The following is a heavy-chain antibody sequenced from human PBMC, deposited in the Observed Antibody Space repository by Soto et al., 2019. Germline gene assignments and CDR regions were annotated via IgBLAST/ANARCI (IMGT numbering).Heavy chain of an antibody. D-gene: IGHD3-10*01. CDR1: GGTFSSYA. CDR2: IIPIFGTA. J-gene: IGHJ5*02. V-gene: IGHV1-69*13. Sequence: AASVKVSCKASGGTFSSYAISWVRQAPGQGLEWMGGIIPIFGTANYAQKFQGRVTITADESTSTAYMELSSLRSEDTAVYYCAIGTMVRGVISWFDPWGQGTLVTVSS. CDR3: AIGTMVRGVISWFDP.